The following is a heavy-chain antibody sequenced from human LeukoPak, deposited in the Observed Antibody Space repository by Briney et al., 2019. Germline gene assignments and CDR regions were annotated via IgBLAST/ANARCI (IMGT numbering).Heavy chain of an antibody. CDR3: ARVTPGVYAFDI. CDR1: GYTFTSYG. D-gene: IGHD2-21*02. Sequence: ASVKVSCKASGYTFTSYGVSWVRQAPGQGLEWMGWISAYNGNTNYAQKLQGRVTMTTDTSTSTAYMELRSLRSDDTAVYYCARVTPGVYAFDIWGQGTMVTVSS. J-gene: IGHJ3*02. V-gene: IGHV1-18*01. CDR2: ISAYNGNT.